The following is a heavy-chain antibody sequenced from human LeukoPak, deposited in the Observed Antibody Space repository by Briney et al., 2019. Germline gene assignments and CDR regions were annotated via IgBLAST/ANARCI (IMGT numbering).Heavy chain of an antibody. J-gene: IGHJ4*02. Sequence: SETLSLTCTVSGGSISSYYWSWIRQPAGKGLEWIGRIYATGTTNYNPSLKSRVTMSVDTSKNQFSLRLSSVTAADTAVYYCARDTLSGSYSDYFDYWGQGTLVTVSS. CDR3: ARDTLSGSYSDYFDY. CDR2: IYATGTT. V-gene: IGHV4-4*07. D-gene: IGHD1-26*01. CDR1: GGSISSYY.